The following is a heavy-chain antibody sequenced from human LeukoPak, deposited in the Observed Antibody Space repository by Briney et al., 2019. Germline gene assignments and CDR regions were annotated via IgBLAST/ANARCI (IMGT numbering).Heavy chain of an antibody. V-gene: IGHV1-69*05. D-gene: IGHD1-14*01. CDR3: ARDLSIPPTQYYFDY. CDR1: GGTFSSCA. Sequence: SVKVSCKASGGTFSSCAISWVRQAPGQGLEWMGGIIPIFGTANYAQKFQGRVTITTDESTSTAYMELSSLRSEDTAVYYCARDLSIPPTQYYFDYWGQGTLVTVSS. CDR2: IIPIFGTA. J-gene: IGHJ4*02.